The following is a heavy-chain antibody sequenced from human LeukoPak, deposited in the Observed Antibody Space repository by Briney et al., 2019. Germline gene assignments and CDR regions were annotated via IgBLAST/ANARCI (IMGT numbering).Heavy chain of an antibody. J-gene: IGHJ5*02. V-gene: IGHV1-69*13. CDR3: ARVARFLEGGFDP. CDR1: GYTFTSYY. Sequence: GASVKVSCKASGYTFTSYYMHWVRQAPGQGLEWMGGIIPIFSTANYAQKFQGRVTITADESTSTAYMELSSLRSEDTAVYYCARVARFLEGGFDPWGQGTLVTVSS. D-gene: IGHD3-3*01. CDR2: IIPIFSTA.